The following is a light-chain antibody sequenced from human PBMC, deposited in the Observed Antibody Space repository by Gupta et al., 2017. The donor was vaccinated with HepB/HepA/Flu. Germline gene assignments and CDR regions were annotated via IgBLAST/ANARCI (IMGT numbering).Light chain of an antibody. CDR1: NIGNKS. CDR2: DDS. Sequence: SYVLTQPPSVSVAPGKTARITCGGNNIGNKSVHWYQQKPGQAPVLVVYDDSDRPSGIPERFSGSNPGNTATLTISRVEAGDDADYYCQGWDSSSDHQGVFGTGTKVTVL. CDR3: QGWDSSSDHQGV. J-gene: IGLJ1*01. V-gene: IGLV3-21*03.